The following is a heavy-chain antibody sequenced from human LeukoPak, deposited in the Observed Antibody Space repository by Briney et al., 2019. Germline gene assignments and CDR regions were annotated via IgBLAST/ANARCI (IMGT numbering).Heavy chain of an antibody. CDR1: GFTFSSYS. V-gene: IGHV3-21*01. D-gene: IGHD3-22*01. CDR3: ARDLIAYDSSGYYYSSGVFDY. CDR2: ISSSSSSI. Sequence: GGSLRLSCAASGFTFSSYSMNWVRQAPGKGLEWVSSISSSSSSIYSADSLKGRFTISRDNAQNSLYLQMTSLRAEDTAVYYCARDLIAYDSSGYYYSSGVFDYWGQGTLVTVSS. J-gene: IGHJ4*02.